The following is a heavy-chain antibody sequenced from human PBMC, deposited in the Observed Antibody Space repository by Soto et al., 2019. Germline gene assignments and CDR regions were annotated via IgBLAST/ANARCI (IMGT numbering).Heavy chain of an antibody. CDR1: GFSLRTSGMC. D-gene: IGHD6-13*01. CDR3: ARIRIAVADAVDI. J-gene: IGHJ3*02. CDR2: IDWDDDK. V-gene: IGHV2-70*11. Sequence: SGPTLVNPTQTLTLTCTVSGFSLRTSGMCVSWIRQPPGKALEWLARIDWDDDKYYSTSLKTRLTISKDTSKNQVVLTMTNMDAVDTGTYYCARIRIAVADAVDIWGQGTMVTVSS.